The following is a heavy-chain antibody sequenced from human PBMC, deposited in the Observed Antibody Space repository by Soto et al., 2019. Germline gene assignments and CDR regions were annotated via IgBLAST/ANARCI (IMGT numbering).Heavy chain of an antibody. J-gene: IGHJ6*02. CDR3: ASPDPYGSGSYYGMDV. CDR2: ISAYNGNT. CDR1: GYTFTSYG. V-gene: IGHV1-18*01. D-gene: IGHD3-10*01. Sequence: ASVKVSCKASGYTFTSYGISWVRQAPGQGLEWMGWISAYNGNTNYAQKLQGRVTMTTDTSTSTAYMELRSLRSDDTAVYYCASPDPYGSGSYYGMDVWGQGTTVTVSS.